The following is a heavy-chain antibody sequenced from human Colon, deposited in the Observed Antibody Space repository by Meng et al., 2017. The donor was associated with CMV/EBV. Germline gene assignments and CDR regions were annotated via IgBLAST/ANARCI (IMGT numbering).Heavy chain of an antibody. V-gene: IGHV4-30-4*08. CDR1: SGDYY. J-gene: IGHJ5*02. Sequence: SGDYYWNRIRQPPGKGLEWIGYSYFNGNPPYSPSLKGRVQISIDPSKNQFSLKLASVTAAGTAVYFCARANGPYCAGGSCYDWFDPWGQGTLVTVSS. CDR3: ARANGPYCAGGSCYDWFDP. D-gene: IGHD2-15*01. CDR2: SYFNGNP.